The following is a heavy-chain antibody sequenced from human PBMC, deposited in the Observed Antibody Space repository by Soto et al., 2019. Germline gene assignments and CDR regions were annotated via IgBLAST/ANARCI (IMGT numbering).Heavy chain of an antibody. CDR3: ARGGFD. V-gene: IGHV3-53*02. Sequence: EVQLVETGGDLIQPGGSLRLSCAASGFSVTASNMNWVRQAPGKGLEWVSVIFGADGTYYADSVRGRFTISRDNSKNTVYLQMDSLRTEDTALYYCARGGFDWGQGTLVTVSS. J-gene: IGHJ4*02. D-gene: IGHD3-16*01. CDR1: GFSVTASN. CDR2: IFGADGT.